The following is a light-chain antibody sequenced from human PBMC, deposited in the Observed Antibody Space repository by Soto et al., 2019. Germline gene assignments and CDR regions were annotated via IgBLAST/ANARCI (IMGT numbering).Light chain of an antibody. Sequence: QSALTQPPSASGSLGQSVTISCTGTSSDVGGYNYVSWHQQHPGKAPKVMIYEVTKRPTGVPDRFSGSKSGNTASLTVSGLQAEDEADYYCSSFAGGGNPVLLGGGTKAHRP. CDR1: SSDVGGYNY. J-gene: IGLJ2*01. V-gene: IGLV2-8*01. CDR2: EVT. CDR3: SSFAGGGNPVL.